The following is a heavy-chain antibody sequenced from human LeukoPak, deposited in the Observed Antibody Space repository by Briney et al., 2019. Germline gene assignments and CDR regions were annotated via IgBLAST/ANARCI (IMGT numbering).Heavy chain of an antibody. Sequence: GESLKISCKGSGYRFTSHWIGWVRQMPGKGLEWMVIIYPGDSDTRYSPSFQGQVTISADKSISTAYLQWSSLKASDAAMYYCARMLGPMVRGIITYQRDYYMDVWGKGTTVSVSS. J-gene: IGHJ6*03. CDR2: IYPGDSDT. V-gene: IGHV5-51*01. CDR1: GYRFTSHW. D-gene: IGHD3-10*01. CDR3: ARMLGPMVRGIITYQRDYYMDV.